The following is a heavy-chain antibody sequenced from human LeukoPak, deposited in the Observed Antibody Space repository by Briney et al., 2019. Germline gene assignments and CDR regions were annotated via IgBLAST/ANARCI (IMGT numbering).Heavy chain of an antibody. Sequence: GGSLRLSCAASGFTFSSYAMSWVRQAPGKGLEWVSSISSTTTYIYYADSVKGRFTISRDNAKNSLYLQMSSLRAEDTAVYYCARDDVAWNDVHWFDPWGQGTLVTVSS. CDR1: GFTFSSYA. CDR3: ARDDVAWNDVHWFDP. CDR2: ISSTTTYI. V-gene: IGHV3-21*01. D-gene: IGHD1-1*01. J-gene: IGHJ5*02.